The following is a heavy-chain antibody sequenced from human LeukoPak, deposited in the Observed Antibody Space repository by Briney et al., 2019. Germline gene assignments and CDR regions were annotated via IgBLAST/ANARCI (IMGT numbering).Heavy chain of an antibody. CDR3: ARDLSDGDFNWFDP. J-gene: IGHJ5*02. CDR2: ISSSSSYI. CDR1: GFTFSSYS. V-gene: IGHV3-21*01. Sequence: GGSLRPSCAASGFTFSSYSMNWVRQAPGKGLEWVSSISSSSSYIYYADSVKGRFTISRDNAKNSLYLQMNSLRAEDTAVYYCARDLSDGDFNWFDPWGQGTLVTVSS. D-gene: IGHD2-21*01.